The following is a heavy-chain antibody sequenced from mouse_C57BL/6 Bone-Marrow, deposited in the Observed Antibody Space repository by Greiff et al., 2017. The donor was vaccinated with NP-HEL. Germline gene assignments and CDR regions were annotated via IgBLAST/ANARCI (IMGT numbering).Heavy chain of an antibody. CDR3: ADYCSRYCAMGY. CDR2: IRLKSDNYAT. CDR1: GFTFSNYW. D-gene: IGHD1-1*01. Sequence: EVQRVESGGGLVQPGGSMKLSCVASGFTFSNYWMNWVRQSPEKGLEWVAQIRLKSDNYATHYAVSVKGRFTTSRDDCTSSVYLQMNNSRADDTGIYYCADYCSRYCAMGYWGQGNSVRVSS. J-gene: IGHJ4*01. V-gene: IGHV6-3*01.